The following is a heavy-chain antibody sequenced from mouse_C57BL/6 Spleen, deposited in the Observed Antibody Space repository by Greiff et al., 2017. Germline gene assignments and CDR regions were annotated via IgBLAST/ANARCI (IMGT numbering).Heavy chain of an antibody. V-gene: IGHV1-64*01. D-gene: IGHD1-1*01. CDR2: IHPNSGST. Sequence: QVQLKPPGAELVKPGASVKLSCKASGYTFTSYWMHWVKQRPGQGLEWIGMIHPNSGSTNYNEKFKSKATLTVDKSSSTAYMQLSSLTSEDSAVYYCSYYYGSSHYAMDYWGQGTSVTVSS. CDR1: GYTFTSYW. CDR3: SYYYGSSHYAMDY. J-gene: IGHJ4*01.